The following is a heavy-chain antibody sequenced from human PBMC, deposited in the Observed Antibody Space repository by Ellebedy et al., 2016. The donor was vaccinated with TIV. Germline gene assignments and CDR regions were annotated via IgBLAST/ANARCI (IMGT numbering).Heavy chain of an antibody. CDR1: GFTFSSCA. J-gene: IGHJ6*02. D-gene: IGHD4-23*01. V-gene: IGHV3-30-3*01. CDR3: ASYGGRYEYYNYGMDV. Sequence: GGSLRLSCAASGFTFSSCAMHWVRQAPGKGLEWVAVISYDGNNKYYADSVKGRFTISRDNSKNTLYLQMNSLRAEDTAVYYCASYGGRYEYYNYGMDVWGQGTTVTVSS. CDR2: ISYDGNNK.